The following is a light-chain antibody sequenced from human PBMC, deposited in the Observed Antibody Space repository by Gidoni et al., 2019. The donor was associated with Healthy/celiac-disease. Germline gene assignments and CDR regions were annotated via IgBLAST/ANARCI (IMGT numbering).Light chain of an antibody. J-gene: IGKJ5*01. CDR1: QSISSY. V-gene: IGKV1-39*01. Sequence: DIQMTQSPSSLSASVGDRVTITCRASQSISSYLNWYQQKPGKAPKLLIYAASSLQCGVPSRFSGSRSGTDFTLTISSLQPEDFATYYCQQSYSTPFAFGQGTRLEIK. CDR2: AAS. CDR3: QQSYSTPFA.